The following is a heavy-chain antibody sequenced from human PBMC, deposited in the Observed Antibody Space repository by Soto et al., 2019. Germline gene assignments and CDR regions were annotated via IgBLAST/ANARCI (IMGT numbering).Heavy chain of an antibody. Sequence: QLQLQESGSGLVRPSQTLSLTCAVSGGSISSGGYSWNWIRQPSGKGLEWIGYIYHSGSTLYNPSLKSRVTILVDKSKNQFSLKLTSVTAADTAVYYCARDQLEGNWFDPWGQGTLVTVSS. CDR1: GGSISSGGYS. D-gene: IGHD1-1*01. V-gene: IGHV4-30-2*01. J-gene: IGHJ5*02. CDR3: ARDQLEGNWFDP. CDR2: IYHSGST.